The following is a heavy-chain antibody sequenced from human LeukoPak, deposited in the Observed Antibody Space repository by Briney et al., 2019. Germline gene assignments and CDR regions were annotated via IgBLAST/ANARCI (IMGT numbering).Heavy chain of an antibody. D-gene: IGHD3-16*01. V-gene: IGHV4-4*07. J-gene: IGHJ3*02. CDR3: ARNRSNDFGEVPFDI. CDR2: IYGSGGT. CDR1: GGAISNYY. Sequence: SETLSLTCTVSGGAISNYYWSWIRQSAGKGLAWIGQIYGSGGTNYNPSLKSRVTMSTDKSKNQISLRLSSVTAADTAIYYCARNRSNDFGEVPFDIWGQGTMVSVSS.